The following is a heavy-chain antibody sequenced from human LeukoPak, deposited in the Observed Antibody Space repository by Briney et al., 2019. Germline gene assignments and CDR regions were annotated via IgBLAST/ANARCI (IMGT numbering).Heavy chain of an antibody. D-gene: IGHD5-12*01. V-gene: IGHV1-8*02. CDR2: MNPNSGNT. Sequence: ASVKVSCKASGYTFTGYYMHWVRQAPGQGLEWMGWMNPNSGNTGYAQKFQGRVTMTRNTSISTAYMELSSLRSEDTAVYYCARGTPYYSGYEPRLDYWGQGTLVTVSS. CDR3: ARGTPYYSGYEPRLDY. J-gene: IGHJ4*02. CDR1: GYTFTGYY.